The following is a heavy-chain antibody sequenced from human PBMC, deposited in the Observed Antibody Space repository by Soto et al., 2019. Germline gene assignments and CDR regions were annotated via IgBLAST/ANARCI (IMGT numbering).Heavy chain of an antibody. Sequence: SETLSLTCTVAGSSMRNYFWTWIRLPPGKGLEWIGYIHYSGTTSFFPSYNPSLRSRVTISEDTSKNQFSLKLLSVTTADTAVYFCAAGEASSRNLAPYYLDFWGQGTLVTVSS. CDR1: GSSMRNYF. D-gene: IGHD6-13*01. V-gene: IGHV4-59*01. J-gene: IGHJ4*02. CDR2: IHYSGTT. CDR3: AAGEASSRNLAPYYLDF.